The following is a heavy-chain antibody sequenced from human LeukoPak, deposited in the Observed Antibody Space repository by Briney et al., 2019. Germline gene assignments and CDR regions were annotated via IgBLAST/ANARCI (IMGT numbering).Heavy chain of an antibody. D-gene: IGHD1-1*01. CDR1: GFTSTTST. CDR3: AADQPRYPDAFDI. CDR2: IVVGSGDT. Sequence: SAKVSCKASGFTSTTSTMQWVRQARGQRLEWIGWIVVGSGDTNYAEKFQERVTITRDMSTSTVYMELSRLRSDDTAVYYCAADQPRYPDAFDIWGQGTMVTVSS. J-gene: IGHJ3*02. V-gene: IGHV1-58*02.